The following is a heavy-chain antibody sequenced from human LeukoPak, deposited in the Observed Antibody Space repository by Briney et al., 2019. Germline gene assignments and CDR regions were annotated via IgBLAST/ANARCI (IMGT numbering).Heavy chain of an antibody. J-gene: IGHJ4*02. CDR1: GGTFSSYA. CDR3: ASAPRRDGYKFDY. Sequence: PGASVKVSCKASGGTFSSYAISWVRQAPGQGLEWMGRIIPILGIANYAQKFQRRVTITADKSTSTAYMELSSLRSEDTAVYYCASAPRRDGYKFDYWGQGTLVTVSS. CDR2: IIPILGIA. V-gene: IGHV1-69*04. D-gene: IGHD5-24*01.